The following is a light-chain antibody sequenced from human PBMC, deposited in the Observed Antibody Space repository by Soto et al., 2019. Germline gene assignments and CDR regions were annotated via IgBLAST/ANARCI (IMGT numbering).Light chain of an antibody. CDR3: QPYYNYPWT. CDR2: AAS. V-gene: IGKV1-8*01. Sequence: AVLLTQSPSSFSASTGDRATITCRASHDIHNYLAWYQQVPGKAPKLLLYAASILQTGVPSRFSGSGSGTDFTLTIDGLQSEDVAKSFCQPYYNYPWTVGRGTTMEN. CDR1: HDIHNY. J-gene: IGKJ1*01.